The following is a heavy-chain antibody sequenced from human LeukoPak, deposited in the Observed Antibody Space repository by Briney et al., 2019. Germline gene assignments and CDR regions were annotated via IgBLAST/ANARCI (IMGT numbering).Heavy chain of an antibody. CDR1: GYTFTNHA. CDR3: ARGVSVTTPYLDS. CDR2: VSAYNGNT. Sequence: ASVKVSCKASGYTFTNHAIHWVRRAPGQGLEWMGRVSAYNGNTKYSQKFQGRVTMTTDTSTNTAYMEILSLRYDDSAIYYCARGVSVTTPYLDSWGQGTLVTVSS. J-gene: IGHJ4*02. D-gene: IGHD4-17*01. V-gene: IGHV1-18*04.